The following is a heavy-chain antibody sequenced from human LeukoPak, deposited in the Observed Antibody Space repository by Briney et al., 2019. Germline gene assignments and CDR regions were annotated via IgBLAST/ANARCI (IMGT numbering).Heavy chain of an antibody. J-gene: IGHJ5*02. CDR1: GLSLSNYP. CDR2: ITYDGAFDGGKT. Sequence: GGSLRLSCEASGLSLSNYPMHWVRQAPGKGLEWITLITYDGAFDGGKTYYADSVKGRFTISRDNSKNTLYLQMNSLRAEDTAVYYCAKLGSLGGPWGQGTLVTVSS. V-gene: IGHV3-30*07. D-gene: IGHD3-16*01. CDR3: AKLGSLGGP.